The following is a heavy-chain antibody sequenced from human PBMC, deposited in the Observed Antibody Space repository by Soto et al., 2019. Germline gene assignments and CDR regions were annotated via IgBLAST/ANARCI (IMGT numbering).Heavy chain of an antibody. Sequence: PSETLSLTCTVSGGSISSSSYYWGWIRQPPGKGLEWIGSIYYSGSTYYNPSLKSRVTISVDTSKNQFSLKLSSVTAADTAVYYCSRLPPERYSAYDFPMEVWGQGTTVTVSS. J-gene: IGHJ6*02. V-gene: IGHV4-39*01. CDR3: SRLPPERYSAYDFPMEV. D-gene: IGHD5-12*01. CDR1: GGSISSSSYY. CDR2: IYYSGST.